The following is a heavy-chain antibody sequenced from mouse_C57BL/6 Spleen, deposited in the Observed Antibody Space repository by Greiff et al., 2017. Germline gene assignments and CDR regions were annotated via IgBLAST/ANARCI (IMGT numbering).Heavy chain of an antibody. CDR2: IYPGDGDT. Sequence: VQLQQSGPELVKPGASVKISCKASGYAFSSSWMNWVKQRPGKGLEWIGRIYPGDGDTNYNGKFKGKATLTADKSSSTAYMQLSSLTSEDSAVYFCARKPDYGVGFAYWGQGTLVTVSA. D-gene: IGHD2-4*01. V-gene: IGHV1-82*01. CDR1: GYAFSSSW. J-gene: IGHJ3*01. CDR3: ARKPDYGVGFAY.